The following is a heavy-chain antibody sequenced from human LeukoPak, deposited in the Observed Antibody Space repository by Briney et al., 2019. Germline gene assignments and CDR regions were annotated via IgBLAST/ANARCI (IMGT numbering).Heavy chain of an antibody. D-gene: IGHD3-16*01. V-gene: IGHV3-30*03. Sequence: PGGSLRLSCAASGFGFNYYGMVWFRQSPGKGLEWVATISYDERGKHYADSVQGRFTISRDNSKSVLYLQLDYLRPEDTAVYYCSTDGTPKFEHWSQGTLVTVSS. CDR2: ISYDERGK. J-gene: IGHJ1*01. CDR1: GFGFNYYG. CDR3: STDGTPKFEH.